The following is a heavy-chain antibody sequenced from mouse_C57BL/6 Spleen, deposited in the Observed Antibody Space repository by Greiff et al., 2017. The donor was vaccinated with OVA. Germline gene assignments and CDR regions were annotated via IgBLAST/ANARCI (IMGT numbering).Heavy chain of an antibody. V-gene: IGHV1-18*01. CDR1: GYTFTDYN. J-gene: IGHJ1*03. D-gene: IGHD1-1*01. CDR3: ARKSSYGYFDV. CDR2: INPNNGGT. Sequence: VQLKQSGPELVKPGASVKIPCKASGYTFTDYNMDWVKQSHGKSLEWIGDINPNNGGTIYNQKFKGKATLTVDKSSSTAYMELRSLTSEDTAVYYCARKSSYGYFDVWGTGTTVTVSS.